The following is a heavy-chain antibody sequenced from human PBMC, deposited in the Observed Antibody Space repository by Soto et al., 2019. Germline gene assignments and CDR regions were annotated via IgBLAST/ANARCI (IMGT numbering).Heavy chain of an antibody. D-gene: IGHD6-19*01. CDR1: GSTFSSDD. V-gene: IGHV3-23*01. Sequence: PGGSLRLSCVVSGSTFSSDDMSWVRQAPGRGLEWVSGISDSGGSTYYADSVKGRSTISRDNAKNTLYLQMKSLRVEDTALYYCAKDGGWSLAVAGLFDYWGPGTQVTVSS. CDR2: ISDSGGST. J-gene: IGHJ4*02. CDR3: AKDGGWSLAVAGLFDY.